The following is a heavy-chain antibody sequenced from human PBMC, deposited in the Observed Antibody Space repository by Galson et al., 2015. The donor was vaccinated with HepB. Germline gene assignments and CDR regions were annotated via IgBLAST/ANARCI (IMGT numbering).Heavy chain of an antibody. D-gene: IGHD3-10*01. CDR3: AKSMAARPGSFEC. V-gene: IGHV3-23*01. CDR2: IRANTGNT. Sequence: SLRLSCAASGFTLSTYAVRWVRQAPGKGLEWVSTIRANTGNTYYADSVKGRFTISRDNSKNTLYLQMNTLRAEDTAVYYCAKSMAARPGSFECWGRGTLVAAPS. CDR1: GFTLSTYA. J-gene: IGHJ4*02.